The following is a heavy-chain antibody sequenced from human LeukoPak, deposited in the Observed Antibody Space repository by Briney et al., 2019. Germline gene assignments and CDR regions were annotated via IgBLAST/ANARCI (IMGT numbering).Heavy chain of an antibody. CDR1: GGSISSGHYY. CDR2: IYYSGNT. CDR3: ARHLRLAGAGAEFDY. Sequence: SETLSLTCTVSGGSISSGHYYWSWIRQHPGKGLEWIGYIYYSGNTNYNPSLKSRVTISVDTSKNQFSLKLSSVTAADTAVYYCARHLRLAGAGAEFDYWGQGILVTVSS. J-gene: IGHJ4*02. V-gene: IGHV4-30-4*08. D-gene: IGHD6-13*01.